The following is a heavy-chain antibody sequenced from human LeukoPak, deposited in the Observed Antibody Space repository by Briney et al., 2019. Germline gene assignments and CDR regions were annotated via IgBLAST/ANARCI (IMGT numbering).Heavy chain of an antibody. CDR2: INPNSGGT. J-gene: IGHJ4*02. CDR3: ARDWTAVADIEVDY. CDR1: GYTFTGYY. Sequence: GASVKVSCKASGYTFTGYYMHWVRQAPGQGLEWMGWINPNSGGTNYAQKFQGRVTMTRDTSISTAYMEPSRLRSDDTAVYYCARDWTAVADIEVDYWGQGTLVTVSS. V-gene: IGHV1-2*02. D-gene: IGHD6-19*01.